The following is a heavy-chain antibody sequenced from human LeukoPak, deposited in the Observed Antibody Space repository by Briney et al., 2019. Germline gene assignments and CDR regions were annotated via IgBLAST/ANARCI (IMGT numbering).Heavy chain of an antibody. V-gene: IGHV1-2*02. CDR1: GYTFTCYY. CDR3: ARGIAVAGTGSPVSLGSFDY. Sequence: ASVKVSCKASGYTFTCYYMHWVRQAPGQGLEWMGWINPNSGGTNYAQKFQGRVTMTRDTSISTAYMELSRLRSDDTAVYYCARGIAVAGTGSPVSLGSFDYWGQGTLVTVSS. CDR2: INPNSGGT. J-gene: IGHJ4*02. D-gene: IGHD6-19*01.